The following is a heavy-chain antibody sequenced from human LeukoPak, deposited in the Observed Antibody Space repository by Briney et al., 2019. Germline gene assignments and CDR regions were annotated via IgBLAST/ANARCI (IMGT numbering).Heavy chain of an antibody. D-gene: IGHD6-19*01. J-gene: IGHJ4*02. Sequence: SETLSLTCTVSGGSISSYYWSWIRQPAGKGLEWIGRMYTSGSTNYNPSLKSQVTMSVDTSKNQFSLQLRSVTAADTAVCYCARGVGWSLDYWGQGTLVTVSS. CDR1: GGSISSYY. V-gene: IGHV4-4*07. CDR3: ARGVGWSLDY. CDR2: MYTSGST.